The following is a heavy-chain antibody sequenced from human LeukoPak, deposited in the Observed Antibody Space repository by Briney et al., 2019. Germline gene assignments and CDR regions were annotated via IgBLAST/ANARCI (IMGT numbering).Heavy chain of an antibody. V-gene: IGHV4-34*01. CDR3: ASIGPAAIRYGGNY. J-gene: IGHJ4*02. CDR2: INHSGST. CDR1: GGSFSGYY. D-gene: IGHD2-2*02. Sequence: SETLSLTCAVYGGSFSGYYWSWIRQPPGKGLEWIGEINHSGSTNYNPSLKSRVTISVDTSKNQFSLKLSSVTAADTAVYYCASIGPAAIRYGGNYWGQGTLVTVSS.